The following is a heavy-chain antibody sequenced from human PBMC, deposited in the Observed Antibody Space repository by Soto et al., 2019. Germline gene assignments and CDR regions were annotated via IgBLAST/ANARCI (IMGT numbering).Heavy chain of an antibody. CDR2: INWNSDTI. CDR1: GFTFDDYA. J-gene: IGHJ4*02. CDR3: AMSNSNDLYYHFES. V-gene: IGHV3-9*01. D-gene: IGHD3-22*01. Sequence: QPGGSLRLSCAASGFTFDDYAMHWVRQAPGKGLEWVSGINWNSDTIGYADSVKGRFTVSRDNAKGSLLLQMSSLRAEDAAVYFCAMSNSNDLYYHFESWGQGTPVTVSS.